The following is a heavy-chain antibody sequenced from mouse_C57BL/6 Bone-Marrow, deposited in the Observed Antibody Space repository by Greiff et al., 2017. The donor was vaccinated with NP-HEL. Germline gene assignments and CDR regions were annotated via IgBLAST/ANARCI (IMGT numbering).Heavy chain of an antibody. D-gene: IGHD1-1*01. J-gene: IGHJ2*01. V-gene: IGHV1-9*01. Sequence: QVQLQQSGAELMKPGASVKLSCKATGYTFTGYWIEWVKQRPGHGLEWIGEILPGSGSTTYNEKFKGKATFTADTSSNTAYMQLSSLTTEDSAIYYCARDYGSSYGNFDYWGQGTTLTVSS. CDR3: ARDYGSSYGNFDY. CDR2: ILPGSGST. CDR1: GYTFTGYW.